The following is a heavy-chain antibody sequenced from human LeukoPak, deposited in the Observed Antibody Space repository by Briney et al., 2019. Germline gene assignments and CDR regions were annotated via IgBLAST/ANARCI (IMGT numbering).Heavy chain of an antibody. Sequence: ASVKVSCNASGYTFTSYGISWVRQAPGQGLEWMGWISAYNGNTNYAQKLQGRVTMTTDTSTSTAYMELRSLRSDDTAVYYCARSVTMIVVVNGGAFDIWGQGTMVTVSS. CDR3: ARSVTMIVVVNGGAFDI. CDR2: ISAYNGNT. CDR1: GYTFTSYG. V-gene: IGHV1-18*01. D-gene: IGHD3-22*01. J-gene: IGHJ3*02.